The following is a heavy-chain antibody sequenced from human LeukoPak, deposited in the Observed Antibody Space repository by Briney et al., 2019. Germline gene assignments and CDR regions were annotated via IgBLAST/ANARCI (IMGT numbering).Heavy chain of an antibody. J-gene: IGHJ5*02. CDR1: GFTFSSYA. CDR2: INSADNVE. CDR3: ARDTVNGPFVISLDL. V-gene: IGHV3-23*03. Sequence: QPGGSLRLSCAASGFTFSSYAMSWVRQAPGKGPEWVAHINSADNVEYYTDSVRGRFTMSRDNAKDLLYLHLNSLRDEDTAVYYCARDTVNGPFVISLDLWGQGVLVTVSS. D-gene: IGHD2-8*01.